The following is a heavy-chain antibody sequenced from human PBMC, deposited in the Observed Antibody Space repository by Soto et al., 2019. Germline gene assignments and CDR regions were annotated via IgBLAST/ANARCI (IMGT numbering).Heavy chain of an antibody. CDR1: GYTLTELS. V-gene: IGHV1-24*01. Sequence: ASVKVSCKVSGYTLTELSMHWVRQAPGKGLEWMGGFDPEDGETIYAQKFQGRVTMTEDTSTDTAYMELSSLRSEDTAVYYCATYYYDSSGYYDWFDPWGQGTLVTVPQ. CDR3: ATYYYDSSGYYDWFDP. D-gene: IGHD3-22*01. J-gene: IGHJ5*02. CDR2: FDPEDGET.